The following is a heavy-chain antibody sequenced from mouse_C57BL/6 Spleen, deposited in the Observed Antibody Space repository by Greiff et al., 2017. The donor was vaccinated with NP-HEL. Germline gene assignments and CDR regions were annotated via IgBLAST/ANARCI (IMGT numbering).Heavy chain of an antibody. CDR2: ISSGSSTI. CDR1: GFTFSDYG. V-gene: IGHV5-17*01. CDR3: ARRALYYYAMDY. D-gene: IGHD3-1*01. J-gene: IGHJ4*01. Sequence: EVKLEESGGGLVKPGGSLKLSCAASGFTFSDYGMHWVRQAPEKGLEWVAYISSGSSTIYYADTVKGRFTISRDNAKNTLFLQMTSLRSEDTAMYYCARRALYYYAMDYWGQGTSVTVSS.